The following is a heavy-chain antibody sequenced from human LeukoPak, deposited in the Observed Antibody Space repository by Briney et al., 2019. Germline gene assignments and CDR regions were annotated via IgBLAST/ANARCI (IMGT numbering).Heavy chain of an antibody. V-gene: IGHV3-23*01. CDR3: ARGRARVNWFDP. Sequence: GGSLRLSCAASGFTFSSYAMSWVRQAPGKGLEWVSAISGSGGSTYYADSVKGRFTISRDNSKNTLYLQMNSLRAEDTAVYYCARGRARVNWFDPWGQGTLVTVSS. CDR1: GFTFSSYA. J-gene: IGHJ5*02. D-gene: IGHD6-6*01. CDR2: ISGSGGST.